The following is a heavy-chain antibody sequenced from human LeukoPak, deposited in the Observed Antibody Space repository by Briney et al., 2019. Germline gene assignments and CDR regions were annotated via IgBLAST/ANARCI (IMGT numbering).Heavy chain of an antibody. CDR3: ARMWSTATSGWNWFDP. J-gene: IGHJ5*02. CDR1: GYTFTAYA. Sequence: GASVKVSCKASGYTFTAYAINWVRQAPGQRLEWMGWINPNSGDTNYAQNFQGRVTMTRDTSISTAYMELSSLRSDDTATYYCARMWSTATSGWNWFDPWGQGTLVTVSS. V-gene: IGHV1-2*02. D-gene: IGHD6-13*01. CDR2: INPNSGDT.